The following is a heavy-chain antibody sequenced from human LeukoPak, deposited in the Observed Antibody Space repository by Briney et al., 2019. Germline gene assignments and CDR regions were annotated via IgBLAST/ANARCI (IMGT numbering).Heavy chain of an antibody. Sequence: GGSLRLSCAASGFTFSSYAMSWVRQAPGKGLEWVSAISGSGGSTYYADSVKGRFTISRDNSKYTLYLQMNSLRAEDTAVYYCAKVSGSYYPFYYYGMDVWGQGTTVTVSS. D-gene: IGHD1-26*01. CDR1: GFTFSSYA. J-gene: IGHJ6*02. CDR3: AKVSGSYYPFYYYGMDV. V-gene: IGHV3-23*01. CDR2: ISGSGGST.